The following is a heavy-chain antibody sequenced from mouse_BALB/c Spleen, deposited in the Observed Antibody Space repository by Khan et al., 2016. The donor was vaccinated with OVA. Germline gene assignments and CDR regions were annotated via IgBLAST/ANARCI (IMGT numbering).Heavy chain of an antibody. J-gene: IGHJ1*01. D-gene: IGHD2-2*01. CDR3: ARSLVTPWYFDV. CDR1: GFTFSTFG. V-gene: IGHV5-17*02. Sequence: EVQLQESGGGLVQPGGSRKLSCAASGFTFSTFGMHWVRQAPEKGLEWVAYISFGSATIYYADTVKGRFTISRDNPKNTLFLQMTSLRSEDTAIYYSARSLVTPWYFDVWGAGTTVTVSS. CDR2: ISFGSATI.